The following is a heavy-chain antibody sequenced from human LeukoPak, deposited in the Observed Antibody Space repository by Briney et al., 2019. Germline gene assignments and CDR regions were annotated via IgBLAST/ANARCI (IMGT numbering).Heavy chain of an antibody. CDR1: GYTFTSYD. CDR2: MNPNSGNT. J-gene: IGHJ4*02. D-gene: IGHD6-13*01. CDR3: ANSRLYSSSSGKAYYFDY. Sequence: HWASVKVSCKASGYTFTSYDINWVRQATGQGLEWMGWMNPNSGNTGYAQKFQGRVTITTDESTSTAYMELSSLRSEDTAVYYCANSRLYSSSSGKAYYFDYWGQGTLVTVSS. V-gene: IGHV1-8*01.